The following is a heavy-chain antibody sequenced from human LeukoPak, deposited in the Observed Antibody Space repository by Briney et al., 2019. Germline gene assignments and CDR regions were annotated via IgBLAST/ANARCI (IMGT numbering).Heavy chain of an antibody. CDR3: AKGFGELFDAFDI. D-gene: IGHD3-10*01. CDR1: GYTFTGYY. Sequence: ASVKVSCKASGYTFTGYYMHWVRQAPGQGLEWMGWINPNSGGTNYAQKFQGRVTMTRDTSISTAYMELSRLGSDDTAVYYCAKGFGELFDAFDIWGQGTMVTVSS. CDR2: INPNSGGT. J-gene: IGHJ3*02. V-gene: IGHV1-2*02.